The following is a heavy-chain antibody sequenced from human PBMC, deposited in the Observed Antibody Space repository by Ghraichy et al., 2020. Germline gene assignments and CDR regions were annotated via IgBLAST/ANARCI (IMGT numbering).Heavy chain of an antibody. V-gene: IGHV3-48*02. D-gene: IGHD5/OR15-5a*01. CDR3: ARDRLLRFQAGMDV. CDR1: GFTFSSYS. J-gene: IGHJ6*02. CDR2: ISSSSSTI. Sequence: SCAASGFTFSSYSMNWVRQAPGKGLEWVSYISSSSSTIYYADSVKGRFTISRDNAKNSLYLQMNSLRDEDTAVYYCARDRLLRFQAGMDVWGQGTTVTVSS.